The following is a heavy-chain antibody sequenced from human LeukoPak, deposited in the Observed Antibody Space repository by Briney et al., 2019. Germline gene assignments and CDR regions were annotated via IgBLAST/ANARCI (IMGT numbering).Heavy chain of an antibody. CDR2: VYADGAT. CDR3: ARGGGYYGIDY. Sequence: GGSLRLSCAASGFIVNTNYMNWVRQAPGKGLEWVSVVYADGATYYADSVKGRFTVSRDNSKNTLYLQMNGLRAEDTGVYFCARGGGYYGIDYWGQGTLVTVSS. CDR1: GFIVNTNY. D-gene: IGHD4-17*01. J-gene: IGHJ4*02. V-gene: IGHV3-53*01.